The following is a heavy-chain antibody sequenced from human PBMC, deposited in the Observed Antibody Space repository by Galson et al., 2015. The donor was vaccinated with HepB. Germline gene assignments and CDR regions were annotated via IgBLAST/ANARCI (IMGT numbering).Heavy chain of an antibody. CDR2: ISADGSNK. CDR3: AKAAAAGYYYYGLDV. D-gene: IGHD6-13*01. CDR1: GFTFSSYG. V-gene: IGHV3-30*18. J-gene: IGHJ6*02. Sequence: SLRLSCAASGFTFSSYGMNWVRQAPGKGLEWVAVISADGSNKFYADSVKGRLTISRDNPKTTLYLQMNSLRDEDTAVYYCAKAAAAGYYYYGLDVWGQGTTVTVSS.